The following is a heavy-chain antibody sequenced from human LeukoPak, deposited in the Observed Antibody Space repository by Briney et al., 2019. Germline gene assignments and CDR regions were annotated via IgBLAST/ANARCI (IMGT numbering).Heavy chain of an antibody. D-gene: IGHD4-23*01. Sequence: GGSLRLSCAASGFTFSSYAMSWVRQAPGKGLEWVSAISGSGGSTYYADSVKGRFTISRDNSKNTLYLQMNSLRAEHTAVYYCATFPITVVTPDYFDYWGQGTLVTVSS. CDR3: ATFPITVVTPDYFDY. CDR2: ISGSGGST. J-gene: IGHJ4*02. V-gene: IGHV3-23*01. CDR1: GFTFSSYA.